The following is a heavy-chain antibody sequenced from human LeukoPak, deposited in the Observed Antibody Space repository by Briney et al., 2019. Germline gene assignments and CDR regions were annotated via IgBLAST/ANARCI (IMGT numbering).Heavy chain of an antibody. CDR2: IYYSGST. CDR1: GGSLCSYN. J-gene: IGHJ3*02. CDR3: ARVGYNPVAFDI. Sequence: SETLSLTCTVSGGSLCSYNWTWIRQPPGKGLEWIGYIYYSGSTKDNPPLKSRVTISVDTSKNQFSLKLSSVTAADTAVYYWARVGYNPVAFDIWGRGTLVTVSS. D-gene: IGHD5-24*01. V-gene: IGHV4-59*01.